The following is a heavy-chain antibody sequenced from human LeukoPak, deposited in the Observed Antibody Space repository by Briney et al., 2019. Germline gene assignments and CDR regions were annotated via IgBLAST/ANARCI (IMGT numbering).Heavy chain of an antibody. CDR3: ARGVYIAAAQYGY. J-gene: IGHJ4*02. Sequence: SETLSLTCTVSGGSISSYYWSWIRQPPGKGLEWIGYIYYSGTTNYNPSLKSRVTISIDTSKNQFSLKLSSVTAADTAVYYCARGVYIAAAQYGYWGQGTLVTVPS. D-gene: IGHD6-13*01. CDR2: IYYSGTT. CDR1: GGSISSYY. V-gene: IGHV4-59*01.